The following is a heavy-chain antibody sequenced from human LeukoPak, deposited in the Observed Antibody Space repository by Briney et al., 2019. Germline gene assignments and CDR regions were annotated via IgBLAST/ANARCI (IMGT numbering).Heavy chain of an antibody. D-gene: IGHD1-1*01. CDR2: INPNSGGT. J-gene: IGHJ5*02. CDR3: ARGGEMWNAFLYTTIWWFDP. CDR1: GYIFTGYY. Sequence: ASVKVSCKASGYIFTGYYMHWVRQAPGQGLEWMGRINPNSGGTNYAQKFQGRVTMTRDTSISTAYMELSRLRSDDTAVYYCARGGEMWNAFLYTTIWWFDPWGQGTLVTVSS. V-gene: IGHV1-2*06.